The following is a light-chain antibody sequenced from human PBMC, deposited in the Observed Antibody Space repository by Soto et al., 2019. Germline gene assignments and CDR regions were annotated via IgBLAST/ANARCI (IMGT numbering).Light chain of an antibody. Sequence: EIVLTQSPATLSLSPGERATLSCRASQSVNSNYLAWYQQKPGQAPRLLIYGASNRATGIPARFSGSGSGTDFTLTISSLEPEDFAVYYCQQRSNWPWTFGQGTKVEIK. CDR2: GAS. CDR3: QQRSNWPWT. CDR1: QSVNSNY. V-gene: IGKV3-11*01. J-gene: IGKJ1*01.